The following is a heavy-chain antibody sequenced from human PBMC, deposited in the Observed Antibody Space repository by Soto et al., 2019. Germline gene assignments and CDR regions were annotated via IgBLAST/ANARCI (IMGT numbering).Heavy chain of an antibody. V-gene: IGHV3-33*01. J-gene: IGHJ6*02. D-gene: IGHD6-13*01. CDR3: ARDQGPSSSWYGGWGYYYYGMDV. CDR2: ILYDGSNK. CDR1: GFTFSSYG. Sequence: GSLRLSCAAAGFTFSSYGMHWVRQAPGKGLDWVAVILYDGSNKYYADSVKGRFTISRDNSKNTLYLQMNSLRAEDTAVYYRARDQGPSSSWYGGWGYYYYGMDVWGQGTTVTVSS.